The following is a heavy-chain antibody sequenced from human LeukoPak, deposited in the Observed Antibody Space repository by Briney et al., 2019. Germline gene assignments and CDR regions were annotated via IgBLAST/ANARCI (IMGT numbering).Heavy chain of an antibody. J-gene: IGHJ4*02. Sequence: PGGSLRLSCAASGFTFSNYAMNWVRQAPGKGPEWVSVISASGGTTHYADSVKGRFTISRDNSKNTLYLQMNSLRAEDTAVYYCARGIEYSSSPFDYWGQGTLVTVSS. D-gene: IGHD6-6*01. CDR2: ISASGGTT. V-gene: IGHV3-23*01. CDR3: ARGIEYSSSPFDY. CDR1: GFTFSNYA.